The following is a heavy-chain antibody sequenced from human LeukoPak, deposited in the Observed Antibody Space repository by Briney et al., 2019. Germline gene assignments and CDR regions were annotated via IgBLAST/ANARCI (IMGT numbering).Heavy chain of an antibody. CDR2: INPNSGGT. J-gene: IGHJ4*02. CDR3: ARASLGLPIDY. Sequence: ASVKVSCKASGYTFTGYYIHWVRQAPGQGLEWMGWINPNSGGTNYAQKFQGRVTMTRDTSISIAYVELTRLRSDDTAVYYCARASLGLPIDYWGQGTLVTVSS. V-gene: IGHV1-2*02. CDR1: GYTFTGYY. D-gene: IGHD3/OR15-3a*01.